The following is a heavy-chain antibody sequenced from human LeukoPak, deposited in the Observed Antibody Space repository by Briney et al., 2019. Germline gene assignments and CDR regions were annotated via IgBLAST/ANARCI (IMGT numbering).Heavy chain of an antibody. CDR1: GFTFSTCGM. CDR2: IYHSGST. J-gene: IGHJ4*02. V-gene: IGHV4-38-2*02. CDR3: ARDLGGY. Sequence: GSLRLSCAASGFTFSTCGMHWVRQAPGKGLEWIGSIYHSGSTYYNPSLKSRVTISVDTSKNQFSLKLSSVTAADTAVYYCARDLGGYWGQGTLVTVSS. D-gene: IGHD3-10*01.